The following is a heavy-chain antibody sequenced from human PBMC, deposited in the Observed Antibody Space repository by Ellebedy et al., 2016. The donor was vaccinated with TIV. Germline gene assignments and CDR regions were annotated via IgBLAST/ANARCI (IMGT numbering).Heavy chain of an antibody. CDR2: INPLGSQK. D-gene: IGHD2-2*01. Sequence: PGGSLRLSCVDSGPIFSHNWMSWVRQAPGKGLEWVAKINPLGSQKSYVDSVKGRFTISRDNAKKSLYLQMDSLRAEDTAVYYCARGSGYCSSTSCSGGSDWGQGTPVTVSS. J-gene: IGHJ4*02. CDR1: GPIFSHNW. V-gene: IGHV3-7*03. CDR3: ARGSGYCSSTSCSGGSD.